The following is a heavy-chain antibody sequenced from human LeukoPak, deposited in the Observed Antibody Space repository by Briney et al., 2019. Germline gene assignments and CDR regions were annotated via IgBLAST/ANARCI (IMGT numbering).Heavy chain of an antibody. CDR2: IYYSGST. D-gene: IGHD3-16*01. CDR1: GGSISSYY. V-gene: IGHV4-59*01. Sequence: SETLSLTCTVSGGSISSYYWSWIRQPPEKGLEWIGYIYYSGSTNYNPSLTSRVTISVDTSKNQFSLKLSSVTAADTAVYYCAREGGLSGMDVWGQGTTVTVSS. J-gene: IGHJ6*02. CDR3: AREGGLSGMDV.